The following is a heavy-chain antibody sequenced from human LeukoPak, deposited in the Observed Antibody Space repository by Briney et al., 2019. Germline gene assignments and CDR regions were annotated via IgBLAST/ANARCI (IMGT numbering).Heavy chain of an antibody. Sequence: GGSLRLSCAASGFTFSSYWMTWVRQAPGKGLEFVANIKQDGSERKYVDSVRGRFTISRDNAKNSLYLQMNSLRAGDTAVYFCARAIEWRCCYLDVWGQRDYGHRLL. CDR3: ARAIEWRCCYLDV. V-gene: IGHV3-7*01. D-gene: IGHD5-12*01. CDR1: GFTFSSYW. J-gene: IGHJ6*03. CDR2: IKQDGSER.